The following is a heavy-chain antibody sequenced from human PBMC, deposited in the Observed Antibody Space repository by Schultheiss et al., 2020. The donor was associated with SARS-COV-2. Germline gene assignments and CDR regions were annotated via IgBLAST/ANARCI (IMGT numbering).Heavy chain of an antibody. V-gene: IGHV1-18*01. D-gene: IGHD4-17*01. J-gene: IGHJ6*02. Sequence: ASVKVSCKASGYTFTSYGISWVRQAPGQGLEWMGWISAYNGNTNYAQKLQGRVTMTTDTSTSTAYMELSSLRSEDTAVYYCARNRDTVDYYYGMDVWGQGTTVTVSS. CDR2: ISAYNGNT. CDR3: ARNRDTVDYYYGMDV. CDR1: GYTFTSYG.